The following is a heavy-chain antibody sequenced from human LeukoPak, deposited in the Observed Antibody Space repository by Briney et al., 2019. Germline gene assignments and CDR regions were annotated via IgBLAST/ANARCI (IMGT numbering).Heavy chain of an antibody. Sequence: SETLSLTCTVSGGSISSYYWSWIRQPPGKGLEWIGYIYYSGSTNYNPSLKSRVTISVDTSKNQFSLKLSSVTAADTAVYYCARGYSYGSAVGVWGKGTTVTVSS. CDR1: GGSISSYY. D-gene: IGHD5-18*01. CDR2: IYYSGST. V-gene: IGHV4-59*01. J-gene: IGHJ6*04. CDR3: ARGYSYGSAVGV.